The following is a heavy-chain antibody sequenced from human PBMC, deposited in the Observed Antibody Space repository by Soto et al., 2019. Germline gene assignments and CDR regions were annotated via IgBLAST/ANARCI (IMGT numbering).Heavy chain of an antibody. J-gene: IGHJ6*02. CDR1: GFTFSSYS. CDR2: ISSSSSTI. V-gene: IGHV3-48*02. D-gene: IGHD3-22*01. CDR3: ARAYKRRVVAPWHYYYGMDV. Sequence: EVQLVESGGGLVQPGGSLRLSCAASGFTFSSYSMNWVRQAPGKGLEWVSYISSSSSTIYYADSVKGRFTISRDNAKNSLYLQMNTLRDEDTAVYYCARAYKRRVVAPWHYYYGMDVWGQGTTVTVSS.